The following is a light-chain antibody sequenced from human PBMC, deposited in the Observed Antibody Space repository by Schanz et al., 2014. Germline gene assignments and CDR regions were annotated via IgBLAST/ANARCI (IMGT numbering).Light chain of an antibody. Sequence: DIQMTQSPSTLSASVGDRVTITCWASQSISTLLAWYQQKPGKAPKLLIYDASSLESGVPSRFSGSGSGTEFTLTISSLQPDDFATYYCQHETFGQGTKLEIK. CDR2: DAS. J-gene: IGKJ2*01. CDR1: QSISTL. CDR3: QHET. V-gene: IGKV1-5*01.